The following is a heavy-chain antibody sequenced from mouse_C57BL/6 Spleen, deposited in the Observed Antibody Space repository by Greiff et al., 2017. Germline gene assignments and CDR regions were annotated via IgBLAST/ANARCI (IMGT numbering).Heavy chain of an antibody. J-gene: IGHJ3*01. D-gene: IGHD1-3*01. V-gene: IGHV1-54*01. CDR3: ARSSGNPFAY. CDR2: INPGSGGT. CDR1: GYAFTNYL. Sequence: QVQLQQSGAELVRPGTSVKVSCKASGYAFTNYLIEWVKQRPGQGLEWIGVINPGSGGTTNNEKFKVKATLTADKSSSTAYMQLSSLTSENSAVYFCARSSGNPFAYWGQGTLVTVSA.